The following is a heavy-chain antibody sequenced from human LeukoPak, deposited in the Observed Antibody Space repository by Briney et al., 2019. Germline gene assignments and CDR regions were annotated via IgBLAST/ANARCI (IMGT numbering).Heavy chain of an antibody. V-gene: IGHV3-7*05. CDR3: ARPLRDGYNFDAFDI. Sequence: GGSLTLSCAASGFTFSSYWMSWVRQAPGKGLEWVANINQDGSEKYYVDSVKGRFTISRDNAKNSLYLQMNSLRAEDTAVYYCARPLRDGYNFDAFDIWGQGTMVTVSS. J-gene: IGHJ3*02. D-gene: IGHD5-24*01. CDR1: GFTFSSYW. CDR2: INQDGSEK.